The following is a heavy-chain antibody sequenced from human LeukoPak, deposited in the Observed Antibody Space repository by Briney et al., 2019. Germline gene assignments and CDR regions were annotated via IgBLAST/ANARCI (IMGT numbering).Heavy chain of an antibody. CDR3: ARVKKGGAFDI. CDR1: GGSISSYY. J-gene: IGHJ3*02. Sequence: PSETLSLTCTVPGGSISSYYWSWIRQPPGKGLEWIGYIYYSGSTNYNPSLKSRVTISVDTSKNQFSLKLSSVTAADTAVYYCARVKKGGAFDIWGQGTMVTVSS. V-gene: IGHV4-59*01. CDR2: IYYSGST.